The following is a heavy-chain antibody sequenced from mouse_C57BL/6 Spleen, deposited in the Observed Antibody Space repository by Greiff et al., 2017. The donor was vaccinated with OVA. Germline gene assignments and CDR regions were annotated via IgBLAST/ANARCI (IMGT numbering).Heavy chain of an antibody. CDR2: INPGSGGT. J-gene: IGHJ2*01. D-gene: IGHD1-1*01. CDR1: GYAFTNYL. CDR3: ERVYYGSLDY. V-gene: IGHV1-54*01. Sequence: VKLQQSGAELVRPGTSVKVSCKASGYAFTNYLIEWVKQRPGQGLEWIGVINPGSGGTNYNEKFKGKATLTADKSSSTAYMQLSSLTSEDSAVYFCERVYYGSLDYWGQGTTLTVSA.